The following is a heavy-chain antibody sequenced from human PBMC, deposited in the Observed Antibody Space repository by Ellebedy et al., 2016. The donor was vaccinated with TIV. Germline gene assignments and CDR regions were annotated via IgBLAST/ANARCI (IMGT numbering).Heavy chain of an antibody. D-gene: IGHD2-15*01. J-gene: IGHJ4*02. CDR3: ARGEGWYFDY. CDR1: GFTVSSNY. CDR2: IYSGGST. Sequence: GGSLRLXXAASGFTVSSNYMSWVRQAPGKGLEWVSVIYSGGSTYYADYVKGRFTISRDNSKNTLYHQMNSLRAEDTAVYYCARGEGWYFDYWGQGTLVTVSS. V-gene: IGHV3-53*01.